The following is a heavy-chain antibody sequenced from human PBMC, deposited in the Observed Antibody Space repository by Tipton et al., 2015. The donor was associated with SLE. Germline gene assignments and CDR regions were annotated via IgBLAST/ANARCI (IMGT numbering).Heavy chain of an antibody. Sequence: SLRLSCAASGFTFSGSAMHWVRQASGKGLEWVGRIRSKANSYATAYAASVKGRFTISRDDSKNTAYLQMNSLKTEDTAVYYCTRDYGGNSADYWGQGTVVTVSS. V-gene: IGHV3-73*01. D-gene: IGHD4-23*01. J-gene: IGHJ4*02. CDR2: IRSKANSYAT. CDR1: GFTFSGSA. CDR3: TRDYGGNSADY.